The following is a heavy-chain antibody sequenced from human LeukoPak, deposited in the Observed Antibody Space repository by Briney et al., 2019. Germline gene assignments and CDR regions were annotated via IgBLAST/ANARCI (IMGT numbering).Heavy chain of an antibody. CDR2: INPSGGST. CDR3: ARLGKDAFDI. CDR1: GYTFTSYY. J-gene: IGHJ3*02. Sequence: ASVKVSCKASGYTFTSYYMHWVRQAPGQGLEWMGIINPSGGSTSYAQKFQGRVTMTRDTSISTAYMELSRLRSDDTAVYYCARLGKDAFDIWGQGTMVTVSS. V-gene: IGHV1-46*01.